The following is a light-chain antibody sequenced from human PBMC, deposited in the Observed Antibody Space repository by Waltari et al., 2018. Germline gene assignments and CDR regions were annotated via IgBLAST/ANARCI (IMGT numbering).Light chain of an antibody. V-gene: IGKV3-15*01. CDR1: QSVSSN. Sequence: EIVLTQSPATLSVSTGERVTLSCRASQSVSSNLAWYQQKPGQAPRLIIYAASNRATGIPARFSGSGSGTEFTLTISSLQSEDFAVYYCQENNHWPPVWTFGQGTNVEIK. CDR3: QENNHWPPVWT. CDR2: AAS. J-gene: IGKJ1*01.